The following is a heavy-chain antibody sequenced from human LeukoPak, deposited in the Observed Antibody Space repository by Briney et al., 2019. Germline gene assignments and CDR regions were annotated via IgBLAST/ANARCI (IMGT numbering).Heavy chain of an antibody. Sequence: GGSLSLSCAAPGFSLSRYWMSWVRQAPGKGLEWVANIGKDGSGNHYVDSVKGRFTISRDNAKNSLYLQMNSLRADDTAVHYCAKDLDYYATDHWGQGTLVTVSS. J-gene: IGHJ5*02. V-gene: IGHV3-7*01. CDR2: IGKDGSGN. CDR1: GFSLSRYW. D-gene: IGHD3/OR15-3a*01. CDR3: AKDLDYYATDH.